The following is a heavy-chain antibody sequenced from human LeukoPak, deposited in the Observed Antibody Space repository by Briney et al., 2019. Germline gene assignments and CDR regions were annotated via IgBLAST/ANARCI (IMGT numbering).Heavy chain of an antibody. D-gene: IGHD3-3*01. V-gene: IGHV1-8*03. J-gene: IGHJ6*03. Sequence: ASVKVSCKASGYTFTSYDINWVRQAPGQGLEWMGWMNPNSGNTGYAQKFQGRVTITRNTSISTAYMELSSLRSEDTAVYYCAKVRDYYYYMDVWGKGTTVTVSS. CDR2: MNPNSGNT. CDR1: GYTFTSYD. CDR3: AKVRDYYYYMDV.